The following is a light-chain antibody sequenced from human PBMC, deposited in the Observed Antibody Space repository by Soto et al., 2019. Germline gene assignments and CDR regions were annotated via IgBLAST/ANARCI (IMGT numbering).Light chain of an antibody. Sequence: QAVATQESSLTVSPGGTVTRTCDSSTDTVTTYHGPYWFQQKPGQAPKTLIYDTTNTHSWTPARFSGSILGGKAALILSGAQPEDEAEYYCLLSYNGAPAVFGGGTQLTVL. V-gene: IGLV7-46*01. CDR2: DTT. CDR1: TDTVTTYHG. CDR3: LLSYNGAPAV. J-gene: IGLJ7*01.